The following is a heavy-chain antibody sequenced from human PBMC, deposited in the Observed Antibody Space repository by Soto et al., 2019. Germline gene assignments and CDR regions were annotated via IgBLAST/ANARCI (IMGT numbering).Heavy chain of an antibody. CDR2: INPNGGST. D-gene: IGHD5-18*01. CDR1: ADTFTSYY. CDR3: ARDGSKGYSYFYGMDV. J-gene: IGHJ6*02. Sequence: ASVKVSCKAPADTFTSYYIHWVRQAPGHGLEWMGIINPNGGSTRFAQTFQGRITMTTDTSTSTVYMELRSLRSEDTAVYYCARDGSKGYSYFYGMDVWGQGTTVTVSS. V-gene: IGHV1-46*01.